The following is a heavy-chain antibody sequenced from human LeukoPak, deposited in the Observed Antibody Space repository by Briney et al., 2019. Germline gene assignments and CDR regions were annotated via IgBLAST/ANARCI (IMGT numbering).Heavy chain of an antibody. D-gene: IGHD6-19*01. J-gene: IGHJ6*03. V-gene: IGHV4-38-2*01. CDR3: ARGISYSSGWYNYYYYMDV. CDR1: GYSISSGNY. Sequence: SETLSLTCSVSGYSISSGNYWGWIRLPPGKGLQWIGSIHHSGSTYYNPSLKSRVTISVYTSKKHFSLKLSSVTAADTALYYCARGISYSSGWYNYYYYMDVWGKGTTVTISS. CDR2: IHHSGST.